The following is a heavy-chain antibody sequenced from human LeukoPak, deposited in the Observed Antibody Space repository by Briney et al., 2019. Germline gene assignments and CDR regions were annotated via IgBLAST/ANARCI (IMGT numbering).Heavy chain of an antibody. CDR2: IHNDGRT. CDR1: GGSISGSKT. V-gene: IGHV4-39*07. J-gene: IGHJ4*02. Sequence: SETLSLACTVSGGSISGSKTWGWVRQPPGKGPEWIGNIHNDGRTAPNPFLKSRVTMSLDTSTNQFSLKVNSVTAADTAFYYCARVLTAAGLDFWGQGVLVRISS. D-gene: IGHD6-25*01. CDR3: ARVLTAAGLDF.